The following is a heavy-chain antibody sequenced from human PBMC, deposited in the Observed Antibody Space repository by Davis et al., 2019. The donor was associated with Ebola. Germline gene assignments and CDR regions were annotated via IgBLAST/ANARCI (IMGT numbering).Heavy chain of an antibody. V-gene: IGHV1-3*01. CDR1: GYTFTSYA. J-gene: IGHJ6*04. D-gene: IGHD3-3*01. CDR2: INAGNGNT. Sequence: AASVQVSCKASGYTFTSYAMHWVRQAPGQRLEWMGWINAGNGNTKYSQKCQGRVTITRDTSASTAYMELSSLRSEDTAVYYCARGGLRFLEWLNGMDVWGKGTTVTVSS. CDR3: ARGGLRFLEWLNGMDV.